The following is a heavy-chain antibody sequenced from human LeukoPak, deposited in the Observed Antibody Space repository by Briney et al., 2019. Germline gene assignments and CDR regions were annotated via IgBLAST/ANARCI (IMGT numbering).Heavy chain of an antibody. V-gene: IGHV3-30*04. D-gene: IGHD6-19*01. CDR2: ILENGSNQ. CDR3: ARVQGGGYRTADY. CDR1: GFTFSNYI. Sequence: GGSLRLSCAASGFTFSNYIMHWVRQAPGKGLDWVAVILENGSNQYYADSAKGRFTISRDNSKNTLFLQMSSLRGEDTAMYYCARVQGGGYRTADYWGQGTLVTVSS. J-gene: IGHJ4*02.